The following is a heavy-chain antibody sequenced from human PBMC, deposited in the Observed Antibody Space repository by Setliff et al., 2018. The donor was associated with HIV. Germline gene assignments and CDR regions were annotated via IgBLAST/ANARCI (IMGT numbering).Heavy chain of an antibody. D-gene: IGHD3-22*01. J-gene: IGHJ3*02. CDR1: GYTFTSYA. Sequence: ASVKVSCKASGYTFTSYAMHWVRQAPGQRLEWMGWINAGNGNTKYSQKFQGRVTITRDTSESTAYMELSSLRSEDTAVYYCARLGDDSSGYSRVGAFDIWGQGTMVTVSS. CDR2: INAGNGNT. V-gene: IGHV1-3*01. CDR3: ARLGDDSSGYSRVGAFDI.